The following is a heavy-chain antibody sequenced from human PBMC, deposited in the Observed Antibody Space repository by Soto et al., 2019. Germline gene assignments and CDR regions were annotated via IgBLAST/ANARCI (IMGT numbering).Heavy chain of an antibody. J-gene: IGHJ4*02. D-gene: IGHD4-17*01. CDR2: ISSSSTYI. V-gene: IGHV3-21*01. CDR1: GFTFCSYS. Sequence: GGSLRLSCAASGFTFCSYSMNWVRQAPGKGLEWVSSISSSSTYIYYADSVKGRFTISRDNAKNSLYLQMSSLRAEDTAVYYCARDYYGDYSFDYWGQGTLVTVSS. CDR3: ARDYYGDYSFDY.